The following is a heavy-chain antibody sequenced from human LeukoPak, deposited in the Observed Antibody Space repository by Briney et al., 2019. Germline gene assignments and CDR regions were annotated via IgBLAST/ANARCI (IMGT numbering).Heavy chain of an antibody. CDR1: GYSISSGYY. V-gene: IGHV4-38-2*02. Sequence: SETLSLTCTVSGYSISSGYYWGWIRQPPGKGLEWIGSIYQSGSTYYNPSLKSRVTISVDTSKNQLSLKLSSVTAADTAVYYCARAAADYYDSSGYYSFFFDYWGQGTLVTVSS. CDR2: IYQSGST. J-gene: IGHJ4*02. D-gene: IGHD3-22*01. CDR3: ARAAADYYDSSGYYSFFFDY.